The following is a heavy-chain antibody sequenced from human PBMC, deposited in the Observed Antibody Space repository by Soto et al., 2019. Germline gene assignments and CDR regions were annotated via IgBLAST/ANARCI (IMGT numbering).Heavy chain of an antibody. CDR2: INHSGFT. Sequence: PSETLSLICDVSDGSFTGYYWSWIRQPPGKGLEWIGEINHSGFTNYNPSLTGRVTISLDTSKSQFSLKLSSLTAADTAFYFCARGHGRFAHWGQGTLVTVS. V-gene: IGHV4-34*01. J-gene: IGHJ4*02. CDR3: ARGHGRFAH. CDR1: DGSFTGYY.